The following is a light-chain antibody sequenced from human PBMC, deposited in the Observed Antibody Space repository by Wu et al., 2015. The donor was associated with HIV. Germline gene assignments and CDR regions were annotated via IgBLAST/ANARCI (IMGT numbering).Light chain of an antibody. CDR2: DAS. J-gene: IGKJ1*01. Sequence: EIVLTQSPATLSLSPGERATLSCRASQSVSRFLAWYQHKPGQAPRLLIYDASIRATGVPARFSGSGSETEFILTISSIQSEDSAVYFCQQYNIWPPXTFGQGTKVEIK. CDR3: QQYNIWPPXT. CDR1: QSVSRF. V-gene: IGKV3-11*01.